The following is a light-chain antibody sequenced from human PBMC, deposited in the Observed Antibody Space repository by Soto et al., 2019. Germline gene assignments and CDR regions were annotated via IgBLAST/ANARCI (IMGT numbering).Light chain of an antibody. CDR2: KAS. V-gene: IGKV1-5*03. J-gene: IGKJ5*01. CDR3: QQFHSFPIT. Sequence: DIQMTQLPSTLSATVGDRVTITCRASQTVSRWLAWYQQKPGKAPQLLIEKASTLESGVPSRFSGSGSGTDFTLTINSLQPEDYATYYCQQFHSFPITFGQGTRLAIK. CDR1: QTVSRW.